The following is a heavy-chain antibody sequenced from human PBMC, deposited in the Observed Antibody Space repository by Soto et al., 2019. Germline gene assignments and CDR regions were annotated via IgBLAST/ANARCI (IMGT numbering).Heavy chain of an antibody. CDR1: GFTFSSYA. Sequence: GGSLRLSCAASGFTFSSYAMSWVRQAPGKGLEWVSAISGSGGSTYYADSVKGRFTISRDNSKNTLYLQMNSLRAEDTAVYYCARPYCSSTSCYPGEAFDIWGQGTMVTVSS. CDR3: ARPYCSSTSCYPGEAFDI. V-gene: IGHV3-23*01. CDR2: ISGSGGST. J-gene: IGHJ3*02. D-gene: IGHD2-2*01.